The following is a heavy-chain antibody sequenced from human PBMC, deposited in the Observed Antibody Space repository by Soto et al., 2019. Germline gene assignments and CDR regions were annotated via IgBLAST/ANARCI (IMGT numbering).Heavy chain of an antibody. CDR2: IWYDGSHK. CDR3: ARDKSITGASQYGMDV. D-gene: IGHD1-20*01. CDR1: GLTFSSSG. Sequence: GGSLRLSCAASGLTFSSSGMHWVRQAPGKGLEWVALIWYDGSHKYYVDSVKGRFSISRGNPKNTLYLQMNSLRAEDTAVYYCARDKSITGASQYGMDVWGQGTTVTVSS. V-gene: IGHV3-33*01. J-gene: IGHJ6*02.